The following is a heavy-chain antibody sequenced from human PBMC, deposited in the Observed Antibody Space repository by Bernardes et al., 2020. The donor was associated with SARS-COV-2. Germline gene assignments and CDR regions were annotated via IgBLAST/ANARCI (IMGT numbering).Heavy chain of an antibody. CDR1: GFSISRYG. CDR3: AKDDSAYESYLDF. V-gene: IGHV3-30*18. Sequence: SLRLSCAASGFSISRYGMHWVRQALGKGLERVAFMSHDGGNKYYADSVKGRFTISRDNSKNTLYLQMNSLRVEDTAVYYCAKDDSAYESYLDFWGQGTLVTVSS. J-gene: IGHJ4*02. D-gene: IGHD5-12*01. CDR2: MSHDGGNK.